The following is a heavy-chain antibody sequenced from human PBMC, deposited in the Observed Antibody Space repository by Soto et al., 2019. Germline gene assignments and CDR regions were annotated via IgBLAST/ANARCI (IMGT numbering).Heavy chain of an antibody. CDR1: GFTFKTHA. CDR3: GKDVGDYVPYYYGVDV. V-gene: IGHV3-30*18. D-gene: IGHD1-26*01. Sequence: QVQLVESGGGVVQPGTSLRLSCAASGFTFKTHAMRWVRQAPGKGLEWMAVIAYDGNEKFYADSVKGRFTISRDNSKNALYLQINTLRNEDTAVYYCGKDVGDYVPYYYGVDVWGQGTTVTVSS. J-gene: IGHJ6*02. CDR2: IAYDGNEK.